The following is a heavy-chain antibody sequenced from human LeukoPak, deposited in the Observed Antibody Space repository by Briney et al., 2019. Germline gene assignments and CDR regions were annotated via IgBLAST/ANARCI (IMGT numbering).Heavy chain of an antibody. CDR3: VRIFTYGHYYFDY. CDR1: GYSISSGYY. CDR2: IYHSGST. Sequence: SETLSLTCTVSGYSISSGYYWGWIRQPPGKGLEWIGSIYHSGSTYYNPSLKSRVTISVDTSKNQFSLRLNSVTAADTAVHYCVRIFTYGHYYFDYWGPGILVTVSS. J-gene: IGHJ4*02. D-gene: IGHD3-10*01. V-gene: IGHV4-38-2*02.